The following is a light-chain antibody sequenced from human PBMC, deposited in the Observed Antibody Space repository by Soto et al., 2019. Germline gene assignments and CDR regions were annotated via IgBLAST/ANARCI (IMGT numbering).Light chain of an antibody. V-gene: IGKV1D-16*01. Sequence: DIQLPPSPSYVSASVGDRVTITFLASQGIKNWLAWNQQKPGKAPNLLIYTGSSLQSGVPSRFSGSGSGTDFTLTINSLQPDDFATYYCQQYNSYLWTFGQGTKVDVK. CDR1: QGIKNW. CDR3: QQYNSYLWT. J-gene: IGKJ1*01. CDR2: TGS.